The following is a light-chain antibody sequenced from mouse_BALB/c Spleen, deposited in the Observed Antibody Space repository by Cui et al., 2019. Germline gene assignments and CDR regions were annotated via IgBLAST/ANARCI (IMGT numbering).Light chain of an antibody. J-gene: IGKJ2*01. V-gene: IGKV4-74*01. CDR1: SSVSSSY. Sequence: QIVLTQSPAIMSASLGERVTMTCTASSSVSSSYLHWHQQKPGSSPKVWIYSTSNLASGVPARFSGSGSGTSYSLTISSMEAEDAATYYCHQYHRSPYTFGGGTKLEIK. CDR2: STS. CDR3: HQYHRSPYT.